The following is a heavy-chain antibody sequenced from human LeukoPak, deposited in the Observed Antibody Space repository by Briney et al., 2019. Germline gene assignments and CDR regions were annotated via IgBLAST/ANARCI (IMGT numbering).Heavy chain of an antibody. CDR3: AVRTRGSYFDH. CDR1: GFTFSTYA. J-gene: IGHJ4*02. V-gene: IGHV3-23*01. Sequence: GGSLRLSCAGSGFTFSTYAMSWVRQAPGKGLEWVSGISSSGDRTFYRDSVKGRFTISRDNSKNTLYLQLNSLRAEDTAAYHCAVRTRGSYFDHWGQGALVTVSS. CDR2: ISSSGDRT. D-gene: IGHD1-26*01.